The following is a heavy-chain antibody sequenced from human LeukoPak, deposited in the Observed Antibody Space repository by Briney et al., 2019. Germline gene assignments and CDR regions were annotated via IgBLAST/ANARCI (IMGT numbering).Heavy chain of an antibody. D-gene: IGHD1-20*01. CDR2: IYPGDSDT. J-gene: IGHJ5*02. V-gene: IGHV5-51*01. Sequence: GESLKISCKGSGYSFTSYWIGWVRQLPGKGLEWMGIIYPGDSDTTYSPSFQGHVTISADKSINTAYLQWSSLKASDTAMYYCARITGPTLNRLDPWGQGTQVTVSS. CDR1: GYSFTSYW. CDR3: ARITGPTLNRLDP.